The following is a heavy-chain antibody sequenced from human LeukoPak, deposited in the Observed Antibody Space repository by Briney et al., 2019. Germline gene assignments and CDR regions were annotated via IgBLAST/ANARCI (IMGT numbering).Heavy chain of an antibody. CDR2: ISGDGGNI. CDR1: GFTFSSYW. J-gene: IGHJ6*02. D-gene: IGHD3-9*01. CDR3: TRDLMDYDVSTGLHHYYMDV. Sequence: GGSLRLSCVASGFTFSSYWMHWVRQDPRKGLVWVSRISGDGGNINYADSVRGRFTISGDNAKNTLYLQMNTLRVEDTAVYYCTRDLMDYDVSTGLHHYYMDVWGQGPTVTVSS. V-gene: IGHV3-74*01.